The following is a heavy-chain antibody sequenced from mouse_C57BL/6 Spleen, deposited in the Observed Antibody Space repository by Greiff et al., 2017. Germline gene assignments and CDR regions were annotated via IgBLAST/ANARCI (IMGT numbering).Heavy chain of an antibody. J-gene: IGHJ3*01. V-gene: IGHV5-9-1*02. CDR1: GFTFSSYA. Sequence: EVQLVESGGGLVKPGGSLKLSCAASGFTFSSYAMSWVRQTPEKRLAWVAYISSGGDYIYYADTVKGRFTISRDNARNTLDLQMSSLKSGDTAMYYCTRDREGFAYWGQGTLVTVSA. CDR3: TRDREGFAY. CDR2: ISSGGDYI.